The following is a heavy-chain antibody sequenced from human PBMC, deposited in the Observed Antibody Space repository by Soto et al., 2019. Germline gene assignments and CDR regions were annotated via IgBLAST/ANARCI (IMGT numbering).Heavy chain of an antibody. J-gene: IGHJ3*01. D-gene: IGHD3-10*01. V-gene: IGHV1-69*13. CDR3: AADADIIIVLTI. Sequence: SVKVSCKASGGTFSSYAISWVRQAPGQGLEWMGGIIPIFGKANYAQKFQGRVTITADESTSTAYMELSSLRSEDTAVYYCAADADIIIVLTIWGQGTLVTVSS. CDR2: IIPIFGKA. CDR1: GGTFSSYA.